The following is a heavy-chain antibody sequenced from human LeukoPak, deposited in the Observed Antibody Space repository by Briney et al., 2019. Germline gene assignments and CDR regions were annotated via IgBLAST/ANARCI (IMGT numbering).Heavy chain of an antibody. J-gene: IGHJ4*02. CDR3: ARGYSRTYYYDSSGYDY. CDR1: GYTFTSYY. D-gene: IGHD3-22*01. CDR2: INPSGGST. V-gene: IGHV1-46*01. Sequence: ASVKVSCKASGYTFTSYYTHWVRQAPGQGLEWMGIINPSGGSTSYAQKFQGRVTMTRDTSTSTVYMELSSLRSEDTAVYYCARGYSRTYYYDSSGYDYWGQGTLVTVSS.